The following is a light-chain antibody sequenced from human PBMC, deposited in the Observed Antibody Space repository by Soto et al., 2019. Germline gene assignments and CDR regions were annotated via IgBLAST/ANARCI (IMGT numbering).Light chain of an antibody. CDR2: WAS. CDR3: QQYYSTPPYT. J-gene: IGKJ2*01. CDR1: QSVLYSSNNKNY. Sequence: DIVMTQSPDSLAVSLGERATINWKSSQSVLYSSNNKNYLAWYQQKPGQPPKLLIYWASTRESGVADRFSGSGSATDFTLTISSLQADDVALYYCQQYYSTPPYTFGQRTKMEIK. V-gene: IGKV4-1*01.